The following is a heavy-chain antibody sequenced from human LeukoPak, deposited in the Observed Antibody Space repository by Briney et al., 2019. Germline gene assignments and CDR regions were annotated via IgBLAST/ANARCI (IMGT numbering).Heavy chain of an antibody. CDR2: IIPIFGTA. D-gene: IGHD6-13*01. CDR1: GGTFSSYA. V-gene: IGHV1-69*13. Sequence: ASVKVSCKASGGTFSSYAISWVRQAPGQGLEWMGGIIPIFGTANYAQKFQGRVTITADESTSTAYMELSSLRSEDTAVYYCARDIARYSSSWYYFDYWGQGTLVTVSS. J-gene: IGHJ4*02. CDR3: ARDIARYSSSWYYFDY.